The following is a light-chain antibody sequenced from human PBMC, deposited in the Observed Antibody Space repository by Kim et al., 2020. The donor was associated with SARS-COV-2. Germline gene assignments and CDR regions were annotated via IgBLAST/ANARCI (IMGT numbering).Light chain of an antibody. Sequence: DIQMTQSPSSLSASVGDRVTITCLASQSISSYLNWYQQKPGKAPKLLIYAASSLQSGVPSRFSGSGSGTDFTLTIGSLQPEDFADYYCQQSYSTTQTFGQGTKLEI. CDR3: QQSYSTTQT. J-gene: IGKJ2*01. V-gene: IGKV1-39*01. CDR1: QSISSY. CDR2: AAS.